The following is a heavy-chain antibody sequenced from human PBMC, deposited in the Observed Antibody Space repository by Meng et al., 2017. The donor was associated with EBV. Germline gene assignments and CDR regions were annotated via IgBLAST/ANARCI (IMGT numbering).Heavy chain of an antibody. CDR2: INVGVGYT. CDR1: GYAFTSYI. D-gene: IGHD2-21*01. Sequence: QVQPVQSGAEVKNPGASVKVSCKASGYAFTSYILHWVRQAPGQRLEWMGWINVGVGYTKYSQKFQGRVTISSDTSATTGYMELSCLRSEDTAVYYCVRGPPVGVPGPGDYWGQGTLVTVSS. V-gene: IGHV1-3*01. CDR3: VRGPPVGVPGPGDY. J-gene: IGHJ4*02.